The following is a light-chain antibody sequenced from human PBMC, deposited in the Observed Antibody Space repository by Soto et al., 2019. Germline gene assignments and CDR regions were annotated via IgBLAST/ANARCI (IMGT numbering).Light chain of an antibody. CDR2: EVS. V-gene: IGLV2-14*01. Sequence: QSALTQPASVSGSPGQSITISCTGTSSDVGGYNYVSWYQQHPGKAPKLMIYEVSGRPSGVPDRFSGSKSGNAASLTISGLQAEDEADYYCSSFTTSHTYIFGTGTKLTVL. J-gene: IGLJ1*01. CDR1: SSDVGGYNY. CDR3: SSFTTSHTYI.